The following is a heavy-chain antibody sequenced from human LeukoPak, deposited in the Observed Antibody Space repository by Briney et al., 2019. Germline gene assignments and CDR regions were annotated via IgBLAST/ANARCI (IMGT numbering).Heavy chain of an antibody. D-gene: IGHD6-19*01. J-gene: IGHJ4*02. CDR3: AREGAVAGTFRRVIDY. CDR1: GGSFSGYY. Sequence: PSETLSLTCAVYGGSFSGYYWSWIRQPPGKGLEWIGEINHSGSTNYNPSLKSRVTISVDTSKNQFSLKLSPVTAADTAVYYCAREGAVAGTFRRVIDYWGQGTLVTVSS. CDR2: INHSGST. V-gene: IGHV4-34*01.